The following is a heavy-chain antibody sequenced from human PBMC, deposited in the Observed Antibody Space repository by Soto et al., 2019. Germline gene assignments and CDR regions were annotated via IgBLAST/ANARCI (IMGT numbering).Heavy chain of an antibody. CDR3: ARTDSWSTNDY. D-gene: IGHD3-3*01. V-gene: IGHV5-51*01. CDR1: GYSFNYYW. J-gene: IGHJ4*02. CDR2: IYPGDSDT. Sequence: VESLKSSCKGSGYSFNYYWICWVRRMPGRGLEWMGVIYPGDSDTTYSPSFQGQVTLSVDKSINTAYLQWGSLKAADTAVYYCARTDSWSTNDYWGQGTLVTVSS.